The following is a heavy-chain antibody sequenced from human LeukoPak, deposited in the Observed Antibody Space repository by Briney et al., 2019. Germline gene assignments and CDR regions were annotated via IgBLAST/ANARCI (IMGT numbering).Heavy chain of an antibody. Sequence: GGSLRLSCAASGFTFSSYSMNWVRQAPGKGLEWVSSISSSSSYIYYADSVKGRFTISRDNAKNSLYLQMNSLRAEDTAVYYCARYRSIADVDVQWFGELSFSDYYGMDVWGQGTTVTVSS. V-gene: IGHV3-21*01. CDR2: ISSSSSYI. J-gene: IGHJ6*02. CDR1: GFTFSSYS. D-gene: IGHD3-10*01. CDR3: ARYRSIADVDVQWFGELSFSDYYGMDV.